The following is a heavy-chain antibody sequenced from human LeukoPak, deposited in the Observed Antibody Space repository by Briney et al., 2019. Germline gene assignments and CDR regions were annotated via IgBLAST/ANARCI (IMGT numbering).Heavy chain of an antibody. D-gene: IGHD2-15*01. CDR2: IYSGGST. CDR3: ARDPDTKYCSGGSCYGY. CDR1: GFTVSSNY. J-gene: IGHJ4*02. V-gene: IGHV3-53*01. Sequence: GGSLRLSCEASGFTVSSNYMSWVRQAPGKGLEWVSVIYSGGSTYYADSVKGRFTISRDNSKNTLYLQMNSLRAEDTAVYYCARDPDTKYCSGGSCYGYWGQGTLVTVSS.